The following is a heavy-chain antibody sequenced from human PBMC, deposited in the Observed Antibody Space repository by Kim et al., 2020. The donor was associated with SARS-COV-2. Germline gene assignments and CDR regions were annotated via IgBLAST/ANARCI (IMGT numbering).Heavy chain of an antibody. CDR1: GGTFSSYA. J-gene: IGHJ5*02. CDR2: IIPIFGTA. V-gene: IGHV1-69*13. CDR3: ARAASPLFVDIVATILASWFDP. D-gene: IGHD5-12*01. Sequence: SVKVSCKASGGTFSSYAISWVRQAPGQGLEWMGGIIPIFGTANYAQKFQGRVTITADESTSTAYMELSSLRSEDTAVYYCARAASPLFVDIVATILASWFDPWGQGTLVTVSS.